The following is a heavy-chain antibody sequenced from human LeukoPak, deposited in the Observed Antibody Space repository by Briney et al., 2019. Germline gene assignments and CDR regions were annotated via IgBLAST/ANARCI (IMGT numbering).Heavy chain of an antibody. CDR2: IYYSGST. Sequence: SETLSLTCTVSGGSISRYYWSWIRRPPGKGLEWIGYIYYSGSTNYNPSLKSRVTISVDTSKNQFSLKLSSVTAADTAVYYCARSHEYCSGGSCYPLTFDYWGQGTLVTVSS. CDR1: GGSISRYY. CDR3: ARSHEYCSGGSCYPLTFDY. J-gene: IGHJ4*02. V-gene: IGHV4-59*01. D-gene: IGHD2-15*01.